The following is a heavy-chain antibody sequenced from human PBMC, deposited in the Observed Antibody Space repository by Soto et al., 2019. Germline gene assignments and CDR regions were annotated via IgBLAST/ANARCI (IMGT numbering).Heavy chain of an antibody. V-gene: IGHV3-30*03. J-gene: IGHJ4*02. CDR2: ISYHGRNK. D-gene: IGHD2-21*02. Sequence: GSLRLSCADSGFTFSRHDMHWVRQAPGKGLDWVAVISYHGRNKYYGDSVKGRFTISRDNSKNTLWLQMNSLRADDTAVYYCARKGDDDFDYWGQGTLVTVSS. CDR3: ARKGDDDFDY. CDR1: GFTFSRHD.